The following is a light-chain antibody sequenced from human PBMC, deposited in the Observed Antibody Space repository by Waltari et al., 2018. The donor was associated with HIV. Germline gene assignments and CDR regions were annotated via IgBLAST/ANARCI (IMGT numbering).Light chain of an antibody. CDR1: SSDVGGYNY. J-gene: IGLJ1*01. V-gene: IGLV2-14*01. CDR3: SSYTSSSTYV. CDR2: EVS. Sequence: QSALTQPASVSGSPGQSITISCTGTSSDVGGYNYVSWYQQHPGKAPKLMIYEVSNLPSGVSNRFSGSKSGNTASLTISGLQADDEADYYCSSYTSSSTYVFGTGTKVTVL.